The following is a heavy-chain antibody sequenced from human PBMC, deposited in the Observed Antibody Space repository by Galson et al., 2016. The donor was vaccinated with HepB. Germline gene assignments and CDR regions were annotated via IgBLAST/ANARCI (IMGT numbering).Heavy chain of an antibody. V-gene: IGHV1-2*06. J-gene: IGHJ4*02. CDR3: ARSNKVEASFFGGRKGTGHFYLDF. CDR1: GYTFTDYY. D-gene: IGHD1-26*01. CDR2: INPNSGLT. Sequence: SVKVSCKASGYTFTDYYIHWVRQAPGHGLEWVGRINPNSGLTNFAQKFQGRVILTRDKSSTTASMELSRLTSDDTALYYCARSNKVEASFFGGRKGTGHFYLDFWGQGTLVTVSP.